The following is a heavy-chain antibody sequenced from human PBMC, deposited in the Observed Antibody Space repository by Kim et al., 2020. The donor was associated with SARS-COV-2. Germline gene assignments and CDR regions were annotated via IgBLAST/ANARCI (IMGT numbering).Heavy chain of an antibody. CDR2: ISGDGGST. CDR3: AKSTTYFYDSGSYF. D-gene: IGHD3-10*01. V-gene: IGHV3-23*01. Sequence: GGSLRLSCAASGFTFSSYAMSWVRQAPGKGLEWVCTISGDGGSTYYADSVKGRFTISIDNSKNTLYLQLNSLRAEDTAVYYCAKSTTYFYDSGSYFWCQG. J-gene: IGHJ1*01. CDR1: GFTFSSYA.